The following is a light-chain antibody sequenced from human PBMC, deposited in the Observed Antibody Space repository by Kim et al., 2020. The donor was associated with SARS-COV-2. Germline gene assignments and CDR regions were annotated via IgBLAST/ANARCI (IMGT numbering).Light chain of an antibody. CDR2: QDN. Sequence: VSPGQTANITCSGDKLGDKYACWYQQKPGQSPVLVIYQDNKRPSGIPERFSGSNSGNTATLTISGTQAMDEADYYCQAWDTSTAVFGGGTKVTVL. V-gene: IGLV3-1*01. CDR1: KLGDKY. J-gene: IGLJ3*02. CDR3: QAWDTSTAV.